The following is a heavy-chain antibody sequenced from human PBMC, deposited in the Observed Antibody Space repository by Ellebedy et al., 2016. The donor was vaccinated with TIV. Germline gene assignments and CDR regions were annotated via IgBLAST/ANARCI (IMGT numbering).Heavy chain of an antibody. Sequence: SVKVSXKASGGTGTKHPLSWVRQAPGQELEWMGGIIPLFGTPDYAQKLQGRVTISADDSTSTVYMELSSLRSEDTAIYYCARNTFGWFDSWGQGTLVTVST. V-gene: IGHV1-69*13. D-gene: IGHD3-16*01. J-gene: IGHJ5*01. CDR2: IIPLFGTP. CDR3: ARNTFGWFDS. CDR1: GGTGTKHP.